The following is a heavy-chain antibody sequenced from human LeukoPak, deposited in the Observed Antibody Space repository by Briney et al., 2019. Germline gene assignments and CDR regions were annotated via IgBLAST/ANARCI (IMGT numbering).Heavy chain of an antibody. V-gene: IGHV3-49*04. CDR2: IRSKAYGGTT. D-gene: IGHD3-9*01. J-gene: IGHJ4*02. Sequence: PGGSLRLSCTASGFTFGDYAMSWVRQAPGKGLEWVGFIRSKAYGGTTEYAASVKGRFTISRDDSKSIAYLQMNSLKTEDTAVYYCTRVWGYDILGPLDYWGQGTLVTVSS. CDR1: GFTFGDYA. CDR3: TRVWGYDILGPLDY.